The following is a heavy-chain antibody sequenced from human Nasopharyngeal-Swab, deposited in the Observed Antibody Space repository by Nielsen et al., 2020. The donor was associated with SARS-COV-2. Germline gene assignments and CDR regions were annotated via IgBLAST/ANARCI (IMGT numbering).Heavy chain of an antibody. J-gene: IGHJ4*02. Sequence: GESLKISCAASGFTFDDYAMHWVRQAPGKGLEWVSLISGDGGSTYYADSVKGRFTISRDNSKNTLYLQMNSLRAEDTAVYYCAKDLVGSFDYWGQGTLVTVSS. CDR2: ISGDGGST. CDR1: GFTFDDYA. D-gene: IGHD2-15*01. V-gene: IGHV3-43*02. CDR3: AKDLVGSFDY.